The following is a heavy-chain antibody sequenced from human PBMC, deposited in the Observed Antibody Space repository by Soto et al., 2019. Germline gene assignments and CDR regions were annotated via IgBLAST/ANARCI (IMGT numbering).Heavy chain of an antibody. J-gene: IGHJ4*02. CDR3: SGQHQWLDS. V-gene: IGHV6-1*01. Sequence: SQTLSLTGAISGYSVSSNSAALNWIRQSPSRGLEWLGRTYYRSKWHNDFAVSVKSRITIKPDTSKNQFSLQLNSVTPEDTAVYYCSGQHQWLDSWGQGTLVTVSS. CDR2: TYYRSKWHN. D-gene: IGHD6-19*01. CDR1: GYSVSSNSAA.